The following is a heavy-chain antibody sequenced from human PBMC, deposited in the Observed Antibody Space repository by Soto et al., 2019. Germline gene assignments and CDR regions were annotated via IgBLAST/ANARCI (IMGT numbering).Heavy chain of an antibody. CDR2: IYYSGST. V-gene: IGHV4-59*01. CDR1: GGSISSYY. Sequence: QVQLQESGPGLVKPSETLSLTCTVSGGSISSYYWSWIRQPPGKGLEWIGYIYYSGSTNYNPSLKSRVTISVDTSKNQFSLKLSSVTAADTAVYYCARDKGTMVRGVLDYWGQGTLVTVSS. D-gene: IGHD3-10*01. CDR3: ARDKGTMVRGVLDY. J-gene: IGHJ4*02.